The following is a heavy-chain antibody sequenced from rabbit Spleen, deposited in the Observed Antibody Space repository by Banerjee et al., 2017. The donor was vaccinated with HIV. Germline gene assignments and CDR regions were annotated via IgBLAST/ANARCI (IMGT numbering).Heavy chain of an antibody. V-gene: IGHV1S45*01. J-gene: IGHJ2*01. Sequence: QEQLEESGGGLVKPEGSLTLTCIASGVSFSGSSYMCWVRQAPGKGLEWIACIDTNDGDTDYANWPKGRFTISKTSSTTVTLQMTSLTAADTATYFCARNYVNAFDPWGPGTLVTVS. CDR2: IDTNDGDT. CDR1: GVSFSGSSY. D-gene: IGHD1-1*01. CDR3: ARNYVNAFDP.